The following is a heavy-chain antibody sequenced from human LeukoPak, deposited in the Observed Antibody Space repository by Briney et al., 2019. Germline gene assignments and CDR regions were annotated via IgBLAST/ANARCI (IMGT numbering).Heavy chain of an antibody. CDR2: VFYTEST. Sequence: PSETLSLTCNVSGGSIRTRTYYWAWIRQPPGRELVWIVSVFYTESTYYHPSLKSRLTIAVDTSNNQFSLNLNSVAAADTAIYYCASLLDNVPKYYFDFWGQGILVSVSA. D-gene: IGHD2-8*01. CDR1: GGSIRTRTYY. V-gene: IGHV4-39*01. CDR3: ASLLDNVPKYYFDF. J-gene: IGHJ4*02.